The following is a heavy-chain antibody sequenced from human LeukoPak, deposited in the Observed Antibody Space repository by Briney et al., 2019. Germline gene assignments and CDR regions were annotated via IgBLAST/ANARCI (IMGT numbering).Heavy chain of an antibody. CDR3: ARRGRDFSGYDSSAYYYGHYFDY. D-gene: IGHD3-22*01. V-gene: IGHV4-34*01. CDR1: GFTFSSYE. J-gene: IGHJ4*02. CDR2: INHTGST. Sequence: GSLRLSCAASGFTFSSYEMNWVRQAPGKGLEWIGEINHTGSTNYNASLKSRVTISVDTSKNQFSLKLSSVTAADTAVYYCARRGRDFSGYDSSAYYYGHYFDYWGRETWSPSPQ.